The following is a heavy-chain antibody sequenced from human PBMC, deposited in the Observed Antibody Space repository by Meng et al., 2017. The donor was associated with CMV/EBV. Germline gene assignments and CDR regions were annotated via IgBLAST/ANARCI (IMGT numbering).Heavy chain of an antibody. CDR3: ARDAVAAPPYYYGMDV. D-gene: IGHD6-19*01. Sequence: SVKVSCKASGGTFSSYAISWVRQAPGQGLEWMGGIIPIFGTANYAQKFQSRVTITTDESTSTAYMELSSLRSEDTAVYYCARDAVAAPPYYYGMDVWGQGTTVTVSS. J-gene: IGHJ6*02. V-gene: IGHV1-69*05. CDR2: IIPIFGTA. CDR1: GGTFSSYA.